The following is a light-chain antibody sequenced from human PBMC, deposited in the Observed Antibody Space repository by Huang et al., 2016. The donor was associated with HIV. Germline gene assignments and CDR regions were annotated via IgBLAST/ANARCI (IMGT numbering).Light chain of an antibody. V-gene: IGKV4-1*01. J-gene: IGKJ3*01. CDR2: WAS. Sequence: DIVMTQSPASLAVSLGERATINCKSSQSVLYKSNNKNYLAWYQQKPGQPPKLLMYWASTRESGVPDRCRGSGSGTDFTLTISSLQAEDVAVYFCQQYYNTPFTFGPGTKVDIK. CDR3: QQYYNTPFT. CDR1: QSVLYKSNNKNY.